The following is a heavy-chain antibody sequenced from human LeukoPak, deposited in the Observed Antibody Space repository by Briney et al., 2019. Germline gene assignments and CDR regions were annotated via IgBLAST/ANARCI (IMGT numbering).Heavy chain of an antibody. CDR3: ARGRIAARTPYFDY. Sequence: GGSLRLSCAASGFTLNSNYMSWVRQAPGKGLEWVSVIYSGGSTYYADSVKGRFTISTDNSKNTLYLQMNSLRAEDTAVYYCARGRIAARTPYFDYWGQGTLVTVSS. CDR1: GFTLNSNY. CDR2: IYSGGST. D-gene: IGHD6-6*01. J-gene: IGHJ4*02. V-gene: IGHV3-53*01.